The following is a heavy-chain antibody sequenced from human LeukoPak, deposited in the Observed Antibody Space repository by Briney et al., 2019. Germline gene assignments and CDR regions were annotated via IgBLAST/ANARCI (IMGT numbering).Heavy chain of an antibody. CDR1: GGTFSSYA. J-gene: IGHJ4*02. CDR3: ARQNWGAYDILTGYYSFDY. CDR2: IIPIFGTA. Sequence: ASVKVSCKASGGTFSSYAISWVRQAPGQGLEWMGGIIPIFGTANYAQKFQGRVTITADESTSTAYMELSSLRSEDTAVYYCARQNWGAYDILTGYYSFDYWGQGTLVTVSS. V-gene: IGHV1-69*13. D-gene: IGHD3-9*01.